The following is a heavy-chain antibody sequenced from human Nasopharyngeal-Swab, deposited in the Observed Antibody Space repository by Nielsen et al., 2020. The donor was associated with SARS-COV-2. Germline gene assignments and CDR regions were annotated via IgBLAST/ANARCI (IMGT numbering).Heavy chain of an antibody. CDR3: ARVRDLEVVPAARYYYYYMDV. D-gene: IGHD2-2*01. Sequence: ASVKVSCKASGYTFTSYGISWVRQAPGQGLEWMGWISAYNGNTNYAQKFQGRVTITADESTSTAYMELSSLRSEDTAVYYCARVRDLEVVPAARYYYYYMDVWGKGTTVTVSS. CDR1: GYTFTSYG. J-gene: IGHJ6*03. V-gene: IGHV1-18*01. CDR2: ISAYNGNT.